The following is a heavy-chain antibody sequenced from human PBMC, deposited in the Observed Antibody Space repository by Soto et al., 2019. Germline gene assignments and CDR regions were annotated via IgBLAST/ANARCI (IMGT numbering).Heavy chain of an antibody. CDR3: ARVNRDYYRMDV. Sequence: PSETLSLTCTVSGGSISSGGYYWSWIRQHPGKGLEWIGYIYYSGSTYYNPSLKSRVTISVDTSKNQFSLKLSSVTAADTAVYYCARVNRDYYRMDVWGQGTTVTVYS. CDR2: IYYSGST. D-gene: IGHD3-22*01. V-gene: IGHV4-31*03. CDR1: GGSISSGGYY. J-gene: IGHJ6*02.